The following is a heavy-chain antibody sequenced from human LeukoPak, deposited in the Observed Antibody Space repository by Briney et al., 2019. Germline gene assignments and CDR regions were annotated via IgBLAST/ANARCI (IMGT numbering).Heavy chain of an antibody. CDR1: GFIFSHHG. CDR3: ARDAQRGFDYSNSLKY. Sequence: QPGGSLRLSCAASGFIFSHHGMHWVRQAPGKGLEWVAVIWSYGTNRFYGGSVKGRFTISRDNSQNAVFLQMNSLRVEDTAMYYCARDAQRGFDYSNSLKYWGHGTLVTVSS. D-gene: IGHD4-11*01. J-gene: IGHJ4*01. V-gene: IGHV3-33*01. CDR2: IWSYGTNR.